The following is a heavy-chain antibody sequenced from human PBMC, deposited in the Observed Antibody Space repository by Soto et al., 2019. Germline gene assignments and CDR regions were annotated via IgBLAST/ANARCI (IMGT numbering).Heavy chain of an antibody. Sequence: PSETLSLTCTVSGASISSYYWSWIRQPPGKGLEWIGYVYYSGSTNYNPSLKSRVTISVDTSKNQFSLKLSSVTAADTAVYYCARVALYGSGRDYYYGMDVWGQGTTVTVS. CDR3: ARVALYGSGRDYYYGMDV. D-gene: IGHD3-10*01. CDR1: GASISSYY. J-gene: IGHJ6*02. CDR2: VYYSGST. V-gene: IGHV4-59*12.